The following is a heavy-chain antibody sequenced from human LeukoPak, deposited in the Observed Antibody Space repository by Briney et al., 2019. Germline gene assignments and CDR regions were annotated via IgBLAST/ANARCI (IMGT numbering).Heavy chain of an antibody. Sequence: ASVTVSCKASGYTFTGYYMHWVRQAPGQGLEWMGWIYPNSGGTNYARNFQGRVIMTRDTSISTAYMELSRLISDDTAVYYCAREPSYGWSLGYWGQGTLVTVSS. CDR2: IYPNSGGT. CDR3: AREPSYGWSLGY. J-gene: IGHJ4*02. D-gene: IGHD6-19*01. V-gene: IGHV1-2*02. CDR1: GYTFTGYY.